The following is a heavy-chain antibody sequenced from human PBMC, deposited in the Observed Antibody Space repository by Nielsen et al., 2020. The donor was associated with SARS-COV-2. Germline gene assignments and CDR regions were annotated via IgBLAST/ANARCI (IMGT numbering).Heavy chain of an antibody. CDR1: GGSISSYY. V-gene: IGHV4-59*01. D-gene: IGHD3-10*01. Sequence: ETLSLTCTVSGGSISSYYWSWIRQPPGKGLEWIGYIYYSGSTNYNPSLKSRVTISVDTSKNQFSLKLSSVTAADTAVYYCARAKGSAGYDYWGQGTLVTVSS. J-gene: IGHJ4*02. CDR2: IYYSGST. CDR3: ARAKGSAGYDY.